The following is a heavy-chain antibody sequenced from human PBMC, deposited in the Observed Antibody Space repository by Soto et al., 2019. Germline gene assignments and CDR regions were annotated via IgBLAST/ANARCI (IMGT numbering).Heavy chain of an antibody. CDR3: AKGASHAPFEK. CDR2: ISGSGDKT. J-gene: IGHJ4*02. V-gene: IGHV3-23*01. Sequence: VHLLESGGDLVLPGGSLRLSCAASGFAFNDFAMSWVRQAPGKGPEWLSTISGSGDKTFHSDSVKGRFDISRDNSNNKMFLQMNSLRAEDTAIYYCAKGASHAPFEKWGRGTLVTVSS. CDR1: GFAFNDFA.